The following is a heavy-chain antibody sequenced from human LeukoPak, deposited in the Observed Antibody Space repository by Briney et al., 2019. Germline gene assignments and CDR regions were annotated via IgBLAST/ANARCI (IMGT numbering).Heavy chain of an antibody. J-gene: IGHJ3*02. V-gene: IGHV4-30-2*01. CDR2: IYHSGST. Sequence: PSETLSLTCAVSGGSISSGGYSWSWIRQPPGKGLEWVGYIYHSGSTYYNPSLKSRVTISVDKSKNQFSLKLSSVTAADTAVYYCARGHCGGDCYSYAFDIWGQGTMVTVSS. CDR1: GGSISSGGYS. D-gene: IGHD2-21*02. CDR3: ARGHCGGDCYSYAFDI.